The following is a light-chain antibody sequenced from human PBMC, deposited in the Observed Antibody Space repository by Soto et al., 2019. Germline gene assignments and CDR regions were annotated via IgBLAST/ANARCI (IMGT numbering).Light chain of an antibody. CDR1: SSDIGGYNY. Sequence: QSALTQPASVSGSPGQSVTISCTGASSDIGGYNYVSWYQYHPDKAPRLMIYDVSKRPSGVPDRFSGSKSGNTASLTISGLQAEDEAEYYCCSYAGSYTLVFGGGTKLTVL. J-gene: IGLJ2*01. V-gene: IGLV2-11*01. CDR2: DVS. CDR3: CSYAGSYTLV.